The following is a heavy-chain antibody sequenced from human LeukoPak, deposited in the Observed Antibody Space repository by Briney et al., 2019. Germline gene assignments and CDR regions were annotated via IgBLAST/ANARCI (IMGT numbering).Heavy chain of an antibody. CDR3: ARAEMRLQWKEIDQ. D-gene: IGHD2-15*01. CDR1: GFTFSESW. CDR2: VDESGNS. V-gene: IGHV4-34*01. Sequence: PGGSLRLSCVASGFTFSESWMTWVRQSPGRGLEWIGEVDESGNSNYNPSLKRRVTISIDTYENQFSLEVTSVTAADTAIYYCARAEMRLQWKEIDQWGQGTLVTVSS. J-gene: IGHJ1*01.